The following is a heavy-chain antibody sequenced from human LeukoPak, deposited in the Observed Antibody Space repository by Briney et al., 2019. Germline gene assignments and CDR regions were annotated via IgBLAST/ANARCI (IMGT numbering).Heavy chain of an antibody. J-gene: IGHJ4*02. V-gene: IGHV4-59*01. CDR1: GGSISSYY. D-gene: IGHD3-22*01. Sequence: SETLSLTCTVSGGSISSYYWSWIRQPPGQGLEWIGYIYYSGSTNYNPSLKSRVTISVDTSKNQFSLKLSSVTAADTAVYYCARGGSGYYYSIDYWGQGTLVTVSS. CDR2: IYYSGST. CDR3: ARGGSGYYYSIDY.